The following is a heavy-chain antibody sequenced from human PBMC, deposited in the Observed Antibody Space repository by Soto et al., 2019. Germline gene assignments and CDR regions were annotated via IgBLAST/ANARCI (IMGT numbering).Heavy chain of an antibody. CDR3: ATANGSGSYPGTPPKYYYGMDV. J-gene: IGHJ6*02. V-gene: IGHV3-49*01. Sequence: GGSMRLSCTASGLTFGDYAMSWFRQAPGKGLEWVGFIRSKAYGGTTEYSPSFQGQVTISADKSISTAYLQWSSLKASDTAMYYCATANGSGSYPGTPPKYYYGMDVWGRGTTVTVSS. D-gene: IGHD3-10*01. CDR2: IRSKAYGGTT. CDR1: GLTFGDYA.